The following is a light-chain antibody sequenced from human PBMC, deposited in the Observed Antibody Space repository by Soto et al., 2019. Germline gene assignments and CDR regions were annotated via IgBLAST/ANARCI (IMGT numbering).Light chain of an antibody. CDR1: QSVSSSY. J-gene: IGKJ3*01. CDR3: QHFGSSLLT. CDR2: GAS. Sequence: EIVLTQSPGTLSLSPGGRATLSCRASQSVSSSYLVWYQQKPGQAPRLLIYGASSRATGIPDRFSGSGSGTDFTLTISRLEPEDFAVYYCQHFGSSLLTFGPGTTVDIK. V-gene: IGKV3-20*01.